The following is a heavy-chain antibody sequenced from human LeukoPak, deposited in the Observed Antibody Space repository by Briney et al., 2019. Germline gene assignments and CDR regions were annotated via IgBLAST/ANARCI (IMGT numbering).Heavy chain of an antibody. CDR1: GGSISSYY. J-gene: IGHJ4*02. CDR3: ARARGDGYNSFDY. CDR2: INHSGST. V-gene: IGHV4-34*01. D-gene: IGHD5-24*01. Sequence: PSETLSLTCTVSGGSISSYYWSWIRQPPGKGLEWIGEINHSGSTNYNPSLKSRVTISVDTSKNQFSLKLSSVTAADTAVYYCARARGDGYNSFDYWGQGTLVTVSS.